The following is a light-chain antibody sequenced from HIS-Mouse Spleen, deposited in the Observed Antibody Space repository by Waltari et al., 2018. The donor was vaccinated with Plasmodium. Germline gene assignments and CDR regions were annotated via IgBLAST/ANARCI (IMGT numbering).Light chain of an antibody. Sequence: SYVLTQPPSVSVAPGQTARITCGGNNIGSKSVHWYQQKPGQAPVLGVYVDRDRPSGLPGRFAGSNSGNTATLTIRRVEAGDEADYYCRSADSSGTPNWVFGGGTKLTVL. CDR3: RSADSSGTPNWV. CDR1: NIGSKS. J-gene: IGLJ3*02. CDR2: VDR. V-gene: IGLV3-21*02.